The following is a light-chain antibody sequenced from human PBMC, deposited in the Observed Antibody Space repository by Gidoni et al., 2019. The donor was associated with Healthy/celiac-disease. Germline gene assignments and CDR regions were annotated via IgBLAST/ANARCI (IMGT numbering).Light chain of an antibody. V-gene: IGKV1-8*01. Sequence: AIRMTQSPSSFSASTGDRVTITCRASQGISSYLAWHQQKPGKAPKLLIYAASTLQSGVPSRFSGSGSGTDFTLTISCLQSEDFATYYCQQYYSYPRALTFGGGTKVEIK. CDR2: AAS. J-gene: IGKJ4*01. CDR1: QGISSY. CDR3: QQYYSYPRALT.